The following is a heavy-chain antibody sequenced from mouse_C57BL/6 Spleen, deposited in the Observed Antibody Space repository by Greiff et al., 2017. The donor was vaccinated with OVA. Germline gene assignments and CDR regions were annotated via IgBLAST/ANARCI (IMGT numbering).Heavy chain of an antibody. D-gene: IGHD1-1*01. CDR1: GYSITSGYY. Sequence: EVKLEESGPGLVKPSQSLSLTCSVTGYSITSGYYWNWIRQFPGNKLEWMGYISYDGSNNYNPSLKNRISITRDTSKNQFFLKLNSVTTEDTATYYCARDRLRENYFDYWGQGTTLTVSS. J-gene: IGHJ2*01. CDR2: ISYDGSN. CDR3: ARDRLRENYFDY. V-gene: IGHV3-6*01.